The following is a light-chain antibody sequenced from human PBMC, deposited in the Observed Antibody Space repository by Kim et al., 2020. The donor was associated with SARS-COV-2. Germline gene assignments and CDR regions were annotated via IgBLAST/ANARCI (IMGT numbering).Light chain of an antibody. CDR3: SSYTSSSTLYV. CDR1: SSDVGGYNG. J-gene: IGLJ1*01. V-gene: IGLV2-14*03. Sequence: QSITRSCTGTSSDVGGYNGVSWYQQHPGKAPKLMIYDVSNRPSGVSNRFSSSKSDNTASRTISGLQAEDEADYCCSSYTSSSTLYVFGTGTKVTVL. CDR2: DVS.